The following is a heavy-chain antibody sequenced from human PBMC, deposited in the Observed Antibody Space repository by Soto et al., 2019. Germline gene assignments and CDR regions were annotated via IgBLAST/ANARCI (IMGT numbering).Heavy chain of an antibody. CDR1: GYTFHSYG. Sequence: QVQMVQSGAEVKKPGASVKVSCKASGYTFHSYGISWVRQAPGQGLEWMGTISGYNGNTNYAQKLQGRVTMTTDTSTSTAYMERRSLRSDDTALYYCARENSSGWANWFDPWGQGTLVTVSS. D-gene: IGHD6-19*01. CDR2: ISGYNGNT. CDR3: ARENSSGWANWFDP. J-gene: IGHJ5*02. V-gene: IGHV1-18*04.